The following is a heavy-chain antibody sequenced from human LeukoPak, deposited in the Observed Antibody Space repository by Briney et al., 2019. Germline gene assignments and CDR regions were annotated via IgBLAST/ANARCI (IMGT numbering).Heavy chain of an antibody. CDR2: IDPGDSDA. V-gene: IGHV5-51*01. D-gene: IGHD1-26*01. CDR3: ARRRDLYSGSYYPFDY. Sequence: KNGESLRISCKGSGYSFTSYWIGWVRQMPGKGLKWMGIIDPGDSDARYSPSFQGQVTISADKSVSTAYLQWSSLKASDTAMYYCARRRDLYSGSYYPFDYWGQGTLVTVSS. CDR1: GYSFTSYW. J-gene: IGHJ4*02.